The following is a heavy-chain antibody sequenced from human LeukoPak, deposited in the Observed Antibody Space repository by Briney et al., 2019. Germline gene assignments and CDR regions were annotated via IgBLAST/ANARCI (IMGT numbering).Heavy chain of an antibody. CDR1: GFTFGVYA. Sequence: GGSLRLSCTGSGFTFGVYAMNWVRQAPGKGLEWVSVITGNSGLIDYADSVKGRFTISRDNDRNTLYLQMTTLRAEDTAIYFCAIDRTPDGFYSIDYWGQGVLVTVSS. CDR2: ITGNSGLI. CDR3: AIDRTPDGFYSIDY. D-gene: IGHD2-15*01. V-gene: IGHV3-23*01. J-gene: IGHJ4*02.